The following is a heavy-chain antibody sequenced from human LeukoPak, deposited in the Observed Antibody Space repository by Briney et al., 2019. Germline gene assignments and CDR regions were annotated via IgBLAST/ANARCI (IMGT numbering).Heavy chain of an antibody. V-gene: IGHV4-59*01. CDR1: GGPYKRYY. D-gene: IGHD4-17*01. CDR2: IIHSGNT. CDR3: ARATSGDYLDY. Sequence: ETLSLTCTVCGGPYKRYYWRWMRQSPGKAGVWNGCIIHSGNTNYNPSIKSRVTMSVDTSKNQYSLQVGSVTAADTAVYYCARATSGDYLDYWGQGTLVTVSS. J-gene: IGHJ4*02.